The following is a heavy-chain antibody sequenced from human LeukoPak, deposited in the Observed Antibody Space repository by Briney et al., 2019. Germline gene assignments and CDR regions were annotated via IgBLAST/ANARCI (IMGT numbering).Heavy chain of an antibody. CDR1: GYSISNGYF. J-gene: IGHJ4*02. V-gene: IGHV4-38-2*02. CDR2: IYRTGTT. D-gene: IGHD3-22*01. Sequence: SETLSLTCTVSGYSISNGYFWGWIRQPPGKGLEWIGNIYRTGTTFYNPSLQSRVSISVDTSKNTFSLKMSSVTAADTAVYYCARGPYYYDSSDHADFDYWGQGTLVTVSS. CDR3: ARGPYYYDSSDHADFDY.